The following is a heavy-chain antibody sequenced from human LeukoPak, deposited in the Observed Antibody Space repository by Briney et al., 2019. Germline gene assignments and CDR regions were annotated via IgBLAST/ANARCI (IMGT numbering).Heavy chain of an antibody. V-gene: IGHV4-30-4*01. Sequence: SQTLSLTCTVSGGSISSGDYYWSWIRQPPGKGLEWIGYIYHSGSTYFNPSLKSRVTISVDTSKNQFSLKLSSVTAADTAVYYCARVLGGLLDYYYYGMDVWGQGTTVTVSS. CDR2: IYHSGST. CDR1: GGSISSGDYY. CDR3: ARVLGGLLDYYYYGMDV. J-gene: IGHJ6*02. D-gene: IGHD3-16*01.